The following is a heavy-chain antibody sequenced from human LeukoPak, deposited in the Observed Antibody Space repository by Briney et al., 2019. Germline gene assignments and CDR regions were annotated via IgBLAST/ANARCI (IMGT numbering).Heavy chain of an antibody. CDR1: GYSFTSYG. V-gene: IGHV1-18*01. J-gene: IGHJ4*02. CDR2: ISTYNGNT. Sequence: GASVKVSCKASGYSFTSYGISWVRQAPGQGLEWMGWISTYNGNTNYAQKFQGRVTMTTDTSTSTAYMELRSLRSDDTAVYYCARDHTHGELSDYWGQGTLVTVSS. CDR3: ARDHTHGELSDY. D-gene: IGHD3-10*01.